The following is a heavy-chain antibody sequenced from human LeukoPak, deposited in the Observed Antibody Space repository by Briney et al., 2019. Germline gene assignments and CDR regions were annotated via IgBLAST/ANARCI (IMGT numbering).Heavy chain of an antibody. CDR3: ARVSSSYGPYYFDY. D-gene: IGHD5-18*01. CDR2: IYYSGST. Sequence: PSETLSLTCTVSGGSISSSSYYWGWIRQPPGKGLEWIGSIYYSGSTYYNPSLKSRVTISVDTSKNQFSLKLSSVTAADTAVYYCARVSSSYGPYYFDYWGQGTLVTVSS. J-gene: IGHJ4*02. CDR1: GGSISSSSYY. V-gene: IGHV4-39*07.